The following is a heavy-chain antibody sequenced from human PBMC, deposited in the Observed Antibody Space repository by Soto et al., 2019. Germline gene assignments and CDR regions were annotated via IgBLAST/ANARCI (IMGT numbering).Heavy chain of an antibody. V-gene: IGHV4-30-4*01. CDR2: IYYSGST. CDR3: ARGGSTDIDRYYFDY. CDR1: GGSISSADYY. Sequence: PSETLSLTCTASGGSISSADYYWSWIRQPPGKGLEWIGYIYYSGSTYYNPSLKSRVTISVDTSKNQFSLKLSSVTAADTAVYYCARGGSTDIDRYYFDYWGQGTLVTVSS. D-gene: IGHD5-12*01. J-gene: IGHJ4*02.